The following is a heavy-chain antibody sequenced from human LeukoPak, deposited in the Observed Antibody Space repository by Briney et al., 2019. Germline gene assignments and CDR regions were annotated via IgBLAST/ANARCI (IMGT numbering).Heavy chain of an antibody. V-gene: IGHV3-53*01. CDR2: IYSGGST. Sequence: GGSLRLSCAASGFTVSSNYMSWVRQAPGKGLEWVSVIYSGGSTYYADSVKGRFTISRDNSKNTLYLQMNSLRAEDTAVYYCAKDLLAYYDILTGYTAGGFDYWGQGTLVTVSS. D-gene: IGHD3-9*01. J-gene: IGHJ4*02. CDR3: AKDLLAYYDILTGYTAGGFDY. CDR1: GFTVSSNY.